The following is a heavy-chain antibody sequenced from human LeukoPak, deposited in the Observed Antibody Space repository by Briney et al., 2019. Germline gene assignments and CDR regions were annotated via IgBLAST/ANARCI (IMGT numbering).Heavy chain of an antibody. CDR3: ARAYYYGSGSYPDS. D-gene: IGHD3-10*01. J-gene: IGHJ5*01. CDR2: ILHNSATI. V-gene: IGHV3-48*04. Sequence: GGSLRLSCAASGFTFSSYSMNWVRQAPGKGLEWLSYILHNSATIYYANSVKGRFTISRDNAKNSLYLQMNSLRAEDTAVYYCARAYYYGSGSYPDSRGQGTLVTVSS. CDR1: GFTFSSYS.